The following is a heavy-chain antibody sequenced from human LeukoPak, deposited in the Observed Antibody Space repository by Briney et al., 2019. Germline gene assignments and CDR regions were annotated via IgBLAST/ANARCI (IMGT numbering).Heavy chain of an antibody. J-gene: IGHJ3*02. D-gene: IGHD5-18*01. Sequence: GSLRLSYAASGFTFSSYSMNWVRQAPGKGLEWVSYISSSSSTIYYADSVKGRFTISRDNSKNTLYLQMNSLRAEDTAVYYCARARSSYGYGDAFDIWGQGTMVTVSS. CDR3: ARARSSYGYGDAFDI. CDR2: ISSSSSTI. CDR1: GFTFSSYS. V-gene: IGHV3-48*01.